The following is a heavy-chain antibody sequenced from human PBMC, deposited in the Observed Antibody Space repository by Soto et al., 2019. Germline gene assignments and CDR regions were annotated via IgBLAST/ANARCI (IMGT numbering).Heavy chain of an antibody. Sequence: GGSLRLSCEASGFTFSSYSMNWVRQAPGKGLECVSVISSRATSIYYADSVRGRFTISRDNAKNSMYLQMSSLRAEDTAVYYCARSCSGSYYHRYGMDVWGQGTTVTVSS. J-gene: IGHJ6*02. D-gene: IGHD3-10*02. CDR3: ARSCSGSYYHRYGMDV. V-gene: IGHV3-48*01. CDR2: ISSRATSI. CDR1: GFTFSSYS.